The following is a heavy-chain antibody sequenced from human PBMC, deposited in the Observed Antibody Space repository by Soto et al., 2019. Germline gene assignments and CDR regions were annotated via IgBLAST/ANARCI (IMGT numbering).Heavy chain of an antibody. Sequence: QVQLVQSGAEVKKPGSSVKVSCKASGGTFSSYTISWVRQAPGQGLEWMGRIIPILGIANYAKKFQGRVTITANKSTSTAYMELSSLRSEDTAVYYCARGGKYYGSGSYPNLFDPWGQGTLVTVSS. CDR3: ARGGKYYGSGSYPNLFDP. J-gene: IGHJ5*02. V-gene: IGHV1-69*02. CDR1: GGTFSSYT. CDR2: IIPILGIA. D-gene: IGHD3-10*01.